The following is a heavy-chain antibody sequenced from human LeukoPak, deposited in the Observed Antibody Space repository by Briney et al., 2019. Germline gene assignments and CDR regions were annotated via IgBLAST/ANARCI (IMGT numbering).Heavy chain of an antibody. CDR3: AENYYYDSSGYYS. J-gene: IGHJ4*02. V-gene: IGHV1-46*01. CDR2: INPSGGST. Sequence: ASVKVSCKASGYTFTSYYMHWVRQAPGQGLEWMGIINPSGGSTSYAQKFQGRVTITADKSTSTAYMELSSLRSEDTAVYYCAENYYYDSSGYYSWGQGTLVTVSS. CDR1: GYTFTSYY. D-gene: IGHD3-22*01.